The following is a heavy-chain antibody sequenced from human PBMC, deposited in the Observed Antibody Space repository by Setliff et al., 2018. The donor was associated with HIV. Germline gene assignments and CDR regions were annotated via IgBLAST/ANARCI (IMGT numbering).Heavy chain of an antibody. V-gene: IGHV4-30-4*02. D-gene: IGHD4-17*01. CDR1: GGSISSADYY. CDR2: IYYNGNAY. CDR3: ARLCVDYGDYVRDD. Sequence: PSETLSLTCTVSGGSISSADYYWSWIRQPPGKGLEWIGYIYYNGNAYYYNPSLKSRTTISLNTSMNQFSLKLSSVTAADTAVYYCARLCVDYGDYVRDDWGQGTLVTVSS. J-gene: IGHJ4*02.